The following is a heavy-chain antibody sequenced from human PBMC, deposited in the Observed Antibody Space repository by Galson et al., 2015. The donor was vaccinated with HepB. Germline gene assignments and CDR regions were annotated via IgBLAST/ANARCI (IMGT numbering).Heavy chain of an antibody. Sequence: SLRLSCAMSGFSFSSYTMHWVRQAPGKGLEWVSSISSSTSYVYYTDSVRGRFTISRDNAKGSVSLQMNSLRAEDTAVYFCARDPTGYCGNGTCYSVYDSYGMDVWGQGATVTVSS. J-gene: IGHJ6*02. CDR2: ISSSTSYV. V-gene: IGHV3-21*01. D-gene: IGHD2-15*01. CDR1: GFSFSSYT. CDR3: ARDPTGYCGNGTCYSVYDSYGMDV.